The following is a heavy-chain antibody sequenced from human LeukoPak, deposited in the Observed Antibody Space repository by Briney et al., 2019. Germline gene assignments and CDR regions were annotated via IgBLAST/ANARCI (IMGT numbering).Heavy chain of an antibody. D-gene: IGHD1-7*01. CDR3: ARGPTTKLDY. CDR1: GVTVSSNY. CDR2: IYTGGST. V-gene: IGHV3-66*01. Sequence: GGSLRLSCAASGVTVSSNYMSWDRQAPGKGLEWVSVIYTGGSTYYSDSVKGRFTISRDSSKNALYLQMNSLRAEDTAVYYCARGPTTKLDYWGQGTLVTVSS. J-gene: IGHJ4*02.